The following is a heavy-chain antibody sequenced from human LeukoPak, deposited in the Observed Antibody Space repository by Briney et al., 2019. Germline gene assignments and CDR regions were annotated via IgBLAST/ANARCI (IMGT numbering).Heavy chain of an antibody. D-gene: IGHD3-22*01. V-gene: IGHV3-53*01. CDR1: GFTVSSNY. Sequence: GGSLRPSCAASGFTVSSNYMSWVRQAPGKGLEWVSVIYSGGSTYYADSVKGRFTISRDNSKNTLYLQMNSLRAEDTAVYYCARGPGYYDSSGYYPYYFDYWGQGTLVTVSS. J-gene: IGHJ4*02. CDR2: IYSGGST. CDR3: ARGPGYYDSSGYYPYYFDY.